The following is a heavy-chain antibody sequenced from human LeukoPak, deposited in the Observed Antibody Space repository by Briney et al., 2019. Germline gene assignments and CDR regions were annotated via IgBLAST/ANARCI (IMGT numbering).Heavy chain of an antibody. D-gene: IGHD4-17*01. V-gene: IGHV3-30*19. J-gene: IGHJ4*02. CDR1: GFNFRGYA. CDR2: ISYDGSNQ. CDR3: ARVGTVTNFDY. Sequence: GGSLRLSCAASGFNFRGYAMHWVRQAPGKGLEWVAVISYDGSNQYYADSVKGRFTISRDNSKNTLSLQMNSLRPEDAAVYYCARVGTVTNFDYWGQGTLVTVSS.